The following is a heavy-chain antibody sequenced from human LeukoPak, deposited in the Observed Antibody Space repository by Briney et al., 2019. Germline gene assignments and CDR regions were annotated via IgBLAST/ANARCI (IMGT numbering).Heavy chain of an antibody. CDR3: ARLGPEVREIIFDY. CDR1: GYTFTGYY. J-gene: IGHJ4*02. D-gene: IGHD3-16*01. CDR2: INPNSGGT. V-gene: IGHV1-2*02. Sequence: ATVKVSCKASGYTFTGYYMHWVRQAPGQGLEWMGWINPNSGGTNYAQKFQGRVTMTRDTSISTAYMELSRLRSDDTAVYYCARLGPEVREIIFDYWGQGTLLTVSS.